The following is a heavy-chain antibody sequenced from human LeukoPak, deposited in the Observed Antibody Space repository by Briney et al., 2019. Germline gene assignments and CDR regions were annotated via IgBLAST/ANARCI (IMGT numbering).Heavy chain of an antibody. CDR1: GGTFSSYA. Sequence: GASVKVSCKASGGTFSSYAISWVRQAPGQGLEWMGGIIPIFGTANYAQKFQGRVTITADESTSTAYMELSSLRSEDTAVYYCARAESVVVVTSYYFDYWGQGTLVTVSS. CDR2: IIPIFGTA. CDR3: ARAESVVVVTSYYFDY. V-gene: IGHV1-69*13. J-gene: IGHJ4*02. D-gene: IGHD2-15*01.